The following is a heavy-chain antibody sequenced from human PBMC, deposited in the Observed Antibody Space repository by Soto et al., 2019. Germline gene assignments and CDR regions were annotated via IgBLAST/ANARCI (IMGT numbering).Heavy chain of an antibody. CDR1: GFTFSSYW. CDR3: AREALRAFDI. CDR2: IKQDGSDK. J-gene: IGHJ3*02. Sequence: EVQLVESGGGLVQPGRSLRLSCAVSGFTFSSYWMSWVRQAPGKGLEWVANIKQDGSDKYYVDSVKGRFAISRDNARNSLYLQMNSLRAEDTAVYYCAREALRAFDIWGQGTVVTVSS. V-gene: IGHV3-7*01.